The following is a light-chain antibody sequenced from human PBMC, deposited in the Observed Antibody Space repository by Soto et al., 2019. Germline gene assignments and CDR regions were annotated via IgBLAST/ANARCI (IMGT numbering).Light chain of an antibody. J-gene: IGLJ3*02. CDR1: RSNIGSNS. V-gene: IGLV1-47*02. CDR2: TNS. CDR3: ATWDDSLRIWV. Sequence: QSVLTQPPSASETPGQRITISCSGSRSNIGSNSVYWYQQLSGTAPKLLIYTNSQRPSGVPERFSGAKSGTSASLAISGLRSEDEADYYCATWDDSLRIWVFGGGTMLTVL.